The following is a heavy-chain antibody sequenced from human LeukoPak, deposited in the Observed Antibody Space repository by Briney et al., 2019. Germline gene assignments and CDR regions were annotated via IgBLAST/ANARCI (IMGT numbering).Heavy chain of an antibody. D-gene: IGHD3-22*01. CDR2: IYHSGST. CDR3: VTYYFDSSGPKKNY. J-gene: IGHJ4*02. V-gene: IGHV4-4*02. CDR1: GGSISSSNC. Sequence: SETLSLTCAVSGGSISSSNCWSWVRQPPGKGLEWIGEIYHSGSTNYNPSLKSRVTISVDTSKKQFSLKLSSVTAADTAVYYCVTYYFDSSGPKKNYWGQGTLVTVSS.